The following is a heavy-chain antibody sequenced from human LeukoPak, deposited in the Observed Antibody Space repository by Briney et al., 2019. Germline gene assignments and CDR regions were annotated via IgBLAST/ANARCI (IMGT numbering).Heavy chain of an antibody. CDR1: GYTFTSYD. D-gene: IGHD3-3*01. V-gene: IGHV1-8*01. CDR3: ARGPSTYYDFWSGLDYYYGMDV. Sequence: ASVKVSCKASGYTFTSYDINWVRQVTGQGLEWMGWMNPNSGNTGYAQKFQGRVTMTRNTSISTAYMELSSLRSEDTAVYYCARGPSTYYDFWSGLDYYYGMDVWGQGTTVTVSS. J-gene: IGHJ6*02. CDR2: MNPNSGNT.